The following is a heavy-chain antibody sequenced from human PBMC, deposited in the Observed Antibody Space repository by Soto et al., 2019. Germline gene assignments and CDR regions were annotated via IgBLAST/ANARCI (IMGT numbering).Heavy chain of an antibody. CDR1: GGSISSSNW. J-gene: IGHJ6*02. V-gene: IGHV4-4*02. Sequence: SETLSLTCAVSGGSISSSNWWSWVRQPPGKGLEWIGEIYHSGSTNYNPSLKSRVTISVDKSKNQFSLKLSSVTAADTAVYYCARGEGAAAGSDYYYYYGMDVWGQGTAVT. CDR2: IYHSGST. D-gene: IGHD6-13*01. CDR3: ARGEGAAAGSDYYYYYGMDV.